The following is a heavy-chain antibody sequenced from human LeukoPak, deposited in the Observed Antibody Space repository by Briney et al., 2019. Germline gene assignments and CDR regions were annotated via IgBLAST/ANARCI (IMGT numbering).Heavy chain of an antibody. CDR2: IYPGDSDT. D-gene: IGHD6-6*01. Sequence: GESLKISCKGSGYSFTSYWIGWVRQMPGKGLEWMGIIYPGDSDTRYSPSFRGQVTISADKSISTAYLQWSSLKASDTAMYYCARLVGSSSGSKQYYLDYWGQGTLVTVSS. V-gene: IGHV5-51*01. CDR3: ARLVGSSSGSKQYYLDY. J-gene: IGHJ4*02. CDR1: GYSFTSYW.